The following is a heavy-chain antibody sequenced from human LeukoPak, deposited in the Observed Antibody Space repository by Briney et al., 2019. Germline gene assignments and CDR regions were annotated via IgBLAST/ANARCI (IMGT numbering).Heavy chain of an antibody. CDR2: ISTNGGGT. V-gene: IGHV3-64*01. J-gene: IGHJ4*02. CDR1: GFTFSTYA. CDR3: ARYCSGVSCYSGYDY. D-gene: IGHD2-15*01. Sequence: GGSLRLSCAASGFTFSTYAMHWVRQTPGKGLEYVSAISTNGGGTYYANSVKGRFAISRDNSKNTLYPQMGSLRAEDMAVYYCARYCSGVSCYSGYDYWGQGTLVTVSS.